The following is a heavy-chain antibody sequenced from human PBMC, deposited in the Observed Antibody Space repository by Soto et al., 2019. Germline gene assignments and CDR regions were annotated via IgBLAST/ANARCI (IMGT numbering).Heavy chain of an antibody. Sequence: SETLSLTCTVSGGSISSSSYYWGWIRQPPGKGLEWIGSIYYSGSTYYNPSLKSRVTISVDTSKNQFSLKLSSVTAADTALYYCASRQLEYSGYDLHFDYWGQGTLVTVSS. V-gene: IGHV4-39*01. CDR1: GGSISSSSYY. CDR2: IYYSGST. J-gene: IGHJ4*02. CDR3: ASRQLEYSGYDLHFDY. D-gene: IGHD5-12*01.